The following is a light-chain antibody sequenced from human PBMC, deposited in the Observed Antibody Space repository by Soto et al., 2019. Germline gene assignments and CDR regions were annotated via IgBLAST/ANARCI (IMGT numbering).Light chain of an antibody. CDR1: QSVSSY. V-gene: IGKV3-11*01. CDR3: QQRSTWHPC. CDR2: DAS. Sequence: EVVLTQSPATLSLSPVQRATLSCRASQSVSSYLAWYQQKPGQAPRLLIYDASNRATGIPARFSGSGSGTDFTLTISSLEPEDFAVHYCQQRSTWHPCFDPGTKVDIK. J-gene: IGKJ3*01.